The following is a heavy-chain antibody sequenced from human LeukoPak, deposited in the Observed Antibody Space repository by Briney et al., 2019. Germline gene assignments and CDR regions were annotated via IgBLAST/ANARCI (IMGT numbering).Heavy chain of an antibody. D-gene: IGHD6-19*01. CDR3: AKDRVAVAGTYSDY. CDR1: GFTFSTYA. V-gene: IGHV3-30*04. J-gene: IGHJ4*02. Sequence: PGGSLRLSCAVSGFTFSTYAMHWVRQAPGKGLEWVAVISYDGSNKYYADSVKGRFTISRDNSKNTLYLQMNSLRAEDTAVYYCAKDRVAVAGTYSDYWGQGTLVTVSS. CDR2: ISYDGSNK.